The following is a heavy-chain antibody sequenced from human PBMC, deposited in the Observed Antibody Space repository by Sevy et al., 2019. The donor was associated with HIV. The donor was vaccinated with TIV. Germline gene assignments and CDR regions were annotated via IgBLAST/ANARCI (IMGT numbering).Heavy chain of an antibody. CDR3: ARGYCGGGSYTAFDP. CDR2: MYSGGSP. D-gene: IGHD2-21*01. CDR1: GFSISNNY. Sequence: GGSQRLSCAASGFSISNNYTAWVRQAPGKGLEWVSVMYSGGSPYYADSVKGRFALSRDMSKNTVYLQMNSLRAEDTAVYYCARGYCGGGSYTAFDPWGQGTLVTVSS. V-gene: IGHV3-53*01. J-gene: IGHJ5*02.